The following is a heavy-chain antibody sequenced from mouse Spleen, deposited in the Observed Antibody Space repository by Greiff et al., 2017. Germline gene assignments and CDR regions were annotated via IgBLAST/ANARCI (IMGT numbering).Heavy chain of an antibody. CDR2: ISNGGGST. CDR3: ASPLTGRGFAY. J-gene: IGHJ3*01. D-gene: IGHD4-1*01. Sequence: LQQSGGGLVQPGGSLKLSCAASGFTFSSYTMSWVRQTPEKRLEWVAYISNGGGSTYYPDTVKGRFTISRDNAKNTLYLQMSSLKSEDTAMYYCASPLTGRGFAYWGQGTLVTVSA. CDR1: GFTFSSYT. V-gene: IGHV5-12-2*01.